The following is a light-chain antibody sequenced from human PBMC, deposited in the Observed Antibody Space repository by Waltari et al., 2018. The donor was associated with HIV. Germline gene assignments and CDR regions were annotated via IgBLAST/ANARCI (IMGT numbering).Light chain of an antibody. Sequence: QSALTQPASVSGSPGQSITIPCTGTNNDVGGYNYVSWYHQHPGKAPKLLIYEVSNRPSGVSNLFFGSKSGNTDSLTISGLQAEDEADYYCSSYTNSATLEFGGGTKLTVL. CDR1: NNDVGGYNY. V-gene: IGLV2-14*01. CDR2: EVS. CDR3: SSYTNSATLE. J-gene: IGLJ2*01.